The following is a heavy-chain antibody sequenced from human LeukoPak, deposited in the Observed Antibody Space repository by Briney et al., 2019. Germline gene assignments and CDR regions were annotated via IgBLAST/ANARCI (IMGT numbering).Heavy chain of an antibody. D-gene: IGHD5-12*01. Sequence: SETLSLTCTASGGSISSYYWSWIRQPPGKGLEWIGYIYYSGSTNYNPSLKSRVTISVDTSKNQFSLKLSSVTAADTAVYYCARIGYSGYDYNAFDIWGQGTMVTVSS. V-gene: IGHV4-59*01. CDR3: ARIGYSGYDYNAFDI. CDR2: IYYSGST. J-gene: IGHJ3*02. CDR1: GGSISSYY.